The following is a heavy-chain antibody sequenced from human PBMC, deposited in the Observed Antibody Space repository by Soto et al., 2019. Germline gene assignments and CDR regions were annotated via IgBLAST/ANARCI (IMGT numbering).Heavy chain of an antibody. CDR3: ARGVTAGVDY. D-gene: IGHD1-26*01. J-gene: IGHJ4*02. Sequence: RASVNVSCKSSGYSFTSLDINWVRQTTGQGLEWMGWMQPSSGRTGYAQKFQGRVTMTRDTSINTAYMELSSLTSDDTAFYYCARGVTAGVDYWGQGTLVTVSS. CDR1: GYSFTSLD. V-gene: IGHV1-8*01. CDR2: MQPSSGRT.